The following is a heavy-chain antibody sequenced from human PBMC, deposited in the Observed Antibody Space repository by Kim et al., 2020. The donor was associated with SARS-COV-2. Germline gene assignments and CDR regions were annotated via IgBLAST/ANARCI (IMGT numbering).Heavy chain of an antibody. D-gene: IGHD5-18*01. Sequence: SVKVSCKASGFTFTSSAVQWVRQARGQRLEWIGWIVVGSGNTNYAQKFQERVTITRDMSTSTAYMELSSLRSEDTAVYYCAASVRYSAGSGGLYWGQGTLVTVSS. CDR1: GFTFTSSA. J-gene: IGHJ4*02. CDR3: AASVRYSAGSGGLY. V-gene: IGHV1-58*01. CDR2: IVVGSGNT.